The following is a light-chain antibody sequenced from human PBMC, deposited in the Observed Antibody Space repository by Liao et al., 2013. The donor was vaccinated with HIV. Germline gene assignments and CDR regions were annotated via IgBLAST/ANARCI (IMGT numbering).Light chain of an antibody. CDR3: QAWDTDIVV. Sequence: SYELTQPPSVSVSPGQTASIPCSGDRLGDKYVSWYQQKPGQSPVLVIFQDTKRPSGIPERFSGSNSGNTATLTISGTQAMDGGDYYCQAWDTDIVVFGGGTKLAVL. J-gene: IGLJ2*01. V-gene: IGLV3-1*01. CDR1: RLGDKY. CDR2: QDT.